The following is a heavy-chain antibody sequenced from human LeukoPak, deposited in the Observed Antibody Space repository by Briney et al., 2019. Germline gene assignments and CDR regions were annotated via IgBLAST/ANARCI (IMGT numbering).Heavy chain of an antibody. J-gene: IGHJ5*02. V-gene: IGHV4-31*03. D-gene: IGHD3-10*01. Sequence: SETLSLTCTVSGGSISSGGYYWSWIRQHPGKGLEWIGYIYYSGSTYYNPSLKRRVTISVDTSKNQFSLKLSSVTAADTAVYYCARVLPRDYGSGSYSRDNWFDPWGQGTLVTVSS. CDR3: ARVLPRDYGSGSYSRDNWFDP. CDR1: GGSISSGGYY. CDR2: IYYSGST.